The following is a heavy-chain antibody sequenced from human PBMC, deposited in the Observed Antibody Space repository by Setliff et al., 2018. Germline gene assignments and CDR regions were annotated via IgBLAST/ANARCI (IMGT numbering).Heavy chain of an antibody. V-gene: IGHV4-34*01. CDR2: INHRGTT. J-gene: IGHJ6*03. D-gene: IGHD6-13*01. CDR1: GGSFSGYY. CDR3: ARQPYSTTYYYYYYYMDV. Sequence: SETLSLTCAVYGGSFSGYYWNWIRQAPGKGLEWIGEINHRGTTSYTPSLKGRVTISVDTSKNLFSLNLNSVTAADTAVYYCARQPYSTTYYYYYYYMDVWGKGTTVTVSS.